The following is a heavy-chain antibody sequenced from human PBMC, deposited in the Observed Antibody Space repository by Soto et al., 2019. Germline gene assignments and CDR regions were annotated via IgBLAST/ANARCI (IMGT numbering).Heavy chain of an antibody. D-gene: IGHD1-26*01. CDR3: ARRWGPTFDF. CDR1: GGSFSGYY. Sequence: PSETLSLTCAVYGGSFSGYYWSWIRQPPGKGLEWIGEINHSGSTNDNPSLKSRVTISVDTSKNQFSLKLSSVTAADTAVYYCARRWGPTFDFWGQGTLVTVSS. V-gene: IGHV4-34*01. J-gene: IGHJ4*02. CDR2: INHSGST.